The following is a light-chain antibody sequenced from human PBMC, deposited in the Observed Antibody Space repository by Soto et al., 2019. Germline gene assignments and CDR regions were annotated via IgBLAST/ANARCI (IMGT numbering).Light chain of an antibody. Sequence: DIVITESPDSLSVSRGPRATINCKSSQSVLYSSNNKNFLAWYQQKPRQPPKLLFYWASTRQSGVPDRFSGSGSGTDFTLTISSVQAEDVAVYYCQQYYSRLAITCGQGTRLEIK. CDR1: QSVLYSSNNKNF. J-gene: IGKJ5*01. V-gene: IGKV4-1*01. CDR2: WAS. CDR3: QQYYSRLAIT.